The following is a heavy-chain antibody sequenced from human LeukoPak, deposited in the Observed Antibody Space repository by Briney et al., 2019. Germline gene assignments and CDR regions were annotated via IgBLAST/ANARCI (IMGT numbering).Heavy chain of an antibody. CDR1: GFTFRSYW. V-gene: IGHV3-7*01. J-gene: IGHJ4*02. CDR3: ARDGGPFDS. Sequence: GGSLRLSCAASGFTFRSYWMSWVRQAPGKGLEWVANINQDGSEKYYVDSVKGRFTISRDNAKKPLYLQMNSLRADDTAVYYCARDGGPFDSWGQGTLVTVSS. D-gene: IGHD3-16*01. CDR2: INQDGSEK.